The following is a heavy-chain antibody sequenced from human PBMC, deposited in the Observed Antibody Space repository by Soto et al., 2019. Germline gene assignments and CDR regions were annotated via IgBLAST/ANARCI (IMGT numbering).Heavy chain of an antibody. V-gene: IGHV5-10-1*01. Sequence: PGESLKISCNGSGYSFTSYWIGWVRQMPWKGLEWMGRIDPSDSYNNYSPSFQGHITISADKSISTVYLQWSSLKASDTAMYYCARHESIVVVPAAIPGDYGMDVWGQGTTVTVSS. J-gene: IGHJ6*02. CDR2: IDPSDSYN. D-gene: IGHD2-2*02. CDR3: ARHESIVVVPAAIPGDYGMDV. CDR1: GYSFTSYW.